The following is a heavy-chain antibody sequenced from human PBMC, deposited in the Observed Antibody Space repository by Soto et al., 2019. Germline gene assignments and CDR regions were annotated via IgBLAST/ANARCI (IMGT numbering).Heavy chain of an antibody. CDR3: AREGIAAAGGDYYYYYMDV. CDR1: GCTFTSYG. V-gene: IGHV1-18*01. D-gene: IGHD6-13*01. Sequence: ASVKVSCKASGCTFTSYGISWVRQAPGQGLEWMGWISAYNGNTNYAQKLQGRVTMTTDTSTSTAYMELRSLRSDDTAVYYCAREGIAAAGGDYYYYYMDVWGKGTTVTVSS. J-gene: IGHJ6*03. CDR2: ISAYNGNT.